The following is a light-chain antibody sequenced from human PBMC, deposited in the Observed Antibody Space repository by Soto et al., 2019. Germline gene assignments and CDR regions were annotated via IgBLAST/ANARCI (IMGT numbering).Light chain of an antibody. Sequence: DIQMTQSPSSLSAFVGDRVTITCRASQGISNYLAWYQQKPGKVPRILIYAASTLQPGVPSRFSGSGSGTDFTLTISNLQPEDVATYYCQKYNSGPRTFGQGTKVDIK. CDR2: AAS. CDR1: QGISNY. CDR3: QKYNSGPRT. V-gene: IGKV1-27*01. J-gene: IGKJ1*01.